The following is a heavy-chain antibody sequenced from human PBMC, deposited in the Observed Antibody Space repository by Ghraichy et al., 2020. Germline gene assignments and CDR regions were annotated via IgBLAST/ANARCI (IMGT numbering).Heavy chain of an antibody. CDR1: GGSITNGDSY. J-gene: IGHJ4*02. Sequence: SETLSLTCTVSGGSITNGDSYWTWIRQPPGKGLEWIGYISYSGNTYYNPSLKSRLTISLDTSKNQFSLKLNSVTAADTAVYYCARYYCSSAYCPSHDYWGQGTLVTVSS. CDR2: ISYSGNT. V-gene: IGHV4-30-4*01. CDR3: ARYYCSSAYCPSHDY. D-gene: IGHD2-2*01.